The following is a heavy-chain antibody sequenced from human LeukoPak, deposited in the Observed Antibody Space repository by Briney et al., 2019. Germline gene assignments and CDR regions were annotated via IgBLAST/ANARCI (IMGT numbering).Heavy chain of an antibody. D-gene: IGHD1-26*01. CDR3: ARDWVGRPITTNYMDV. CDR1: GFTFSSYS. Sequence: GGSLRLSCAASGFTFSSYSMNWVRKAPGKGLEWVSSISSSSSYIYYADSVKGRFTISRDNAKNSLYLQMNSLRAEDTAVYYCARDWVGRPITTNYMDVWGKGTTVTVSS. V-gene: IGHV3-21*01. CDR2: ISSSSSYI. J-gene: IGHJ6*03.